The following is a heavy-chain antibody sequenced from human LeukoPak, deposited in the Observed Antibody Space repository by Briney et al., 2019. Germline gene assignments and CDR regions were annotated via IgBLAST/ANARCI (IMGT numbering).Heavy chain of an antibody. Sequence: GGSLRLSCAASGFTVSSKYMGWVRQAPGKGLEWVSVIYSGGSTYYADSVKGRFTISRDNSKNTVYLQMNSLRAEDTAVYYCARERYLEIAVAGTIFDYWGQGTLVTVSS. CDR3: ARERYLEIAVAGTIFDY. V-gene: IGHV3-66*01. J-gene: IGHJ4*02. D-gene: IGHD6-19*01. CDR2: IYSGGST. CDR1: GFTVSSKY.